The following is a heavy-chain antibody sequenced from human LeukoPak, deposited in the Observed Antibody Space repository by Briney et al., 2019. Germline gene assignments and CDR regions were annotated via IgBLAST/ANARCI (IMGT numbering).Heavy chain of an antibody. J-gene: IGHJ5*01. CDR1: GESFNSYG. Sequence: GASVKVSCKASGESFNSYGFCWVRQAPGQGLEWMGRIIPILEMAHYSGKFQGRVTITADKVTDTVYMQLDNLRSDDTAVYYCARTCSAGSCYSYIKNWFDSWGQGTLVTVSS. D-gene: IGHD2-15*01. V-gene: IGHV1-69*04. CDR3: ARTCSAGSCYSYIKNWFDS. CDR2: IIPILEMA.